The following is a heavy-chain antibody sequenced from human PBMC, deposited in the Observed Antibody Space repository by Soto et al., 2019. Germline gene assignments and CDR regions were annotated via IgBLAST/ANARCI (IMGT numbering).Heavy chain of an antibody. CDR1: GYTFTGYY. D-gene: IGHD7-27*01. J-gene: IGHJ4*02. V-gene: IGHV1-2*04. CDR2: INPNSGGT. Sequence: ASVKVSCKASGYTFTGYYMHWVRQAPGQGLEWMGWINPNSGGTTYAQKFQGWVTMTRDASISTACMELSRLRSDDTAVYYCARDQTGDGGLDYWGQGTLVTVSS. CDR3: ARDQTGDGGLDY.